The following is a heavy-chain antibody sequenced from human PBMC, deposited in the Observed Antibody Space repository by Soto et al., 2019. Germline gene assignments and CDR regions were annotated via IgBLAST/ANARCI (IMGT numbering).Heavy chain of an antibody. D-gene: IGHD6-13*01. Sequence: SETLSLTCSVSGASISSFNWNWVRQPAGKGPEWVGRLNIAGTINYNPPLKSRITMSMDTSKNQISLHLRSVTAADTAIYYCARDRGEYTNSWFWYFSHWGHGTLVTVSS. CDR3: ARDRGEYTNSWFWYFSH. V-gene: IGHV4-4*07. CDR1: GASISSFN. J-gene: IGHJ1*01. CDR2: LNIAGTI.